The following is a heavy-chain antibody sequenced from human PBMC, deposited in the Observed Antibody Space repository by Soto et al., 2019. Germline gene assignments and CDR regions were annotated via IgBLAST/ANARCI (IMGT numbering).Heavy chain of an antibody. V-gene: IGHV4-59*08. CDR1: DGSIGDYC. J-gene: IGHJ5*02. D-gene: IGHD5-18*01. Sequence: SXTLRLTGVDGDGSIGDYCWSWIRQPPGERLEWIGXMFDNXHLNHNNSLRXXLTISADXXKNQISLKMTSVTAADTAVYYCVRPQGYGWFDPWGQGTLVTVSS. CDR3: VRPQGYGWFDP. CDR2: MFDNXHL.